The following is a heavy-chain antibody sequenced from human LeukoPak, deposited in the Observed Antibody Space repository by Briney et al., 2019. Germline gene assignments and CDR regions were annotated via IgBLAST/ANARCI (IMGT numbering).Heavy chain of an antibody. CDR1: GYTFTGYY. CDR3: ARGPRLDSSGWYYGAFDI. CDR2: INPNSGGT. J-gene: IGHJ3*02. Sequence: ASVKVSCKASGYTFTGYYMHWVRQAPGQGLEWMGRINPNSGGTNYAQKFQGRVTMTKDTSISTAYMELSRLRSDDTAVYYCARGPRLDSSGWYYGAFDIWGQGTMVTVSS. D-gene: IGHD6-19*01. V-gene: IGHV1-2*06.